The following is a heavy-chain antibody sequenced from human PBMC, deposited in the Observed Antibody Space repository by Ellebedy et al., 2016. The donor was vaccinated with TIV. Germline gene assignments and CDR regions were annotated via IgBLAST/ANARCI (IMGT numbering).Heavy chain of an antibody. J-gene: IGHJ3*02. D-gene: IGHD1-20*01. V-gene: IGHV3-53*01. CDR3: ARRISGTYGDDAFDI. CDR1: GFTVSYTY. CDR2: IHTGGDT. Sequence: GGSLRLSCAASGFTVSYTYMNWVRQAPGKGLEWVSLIHTGGDTYYADSVKGRFTISRDSSKNTVFLQMNSLRAEDTAMYYCARRISGTYGDDAFDIWGQGTMVTVSS.